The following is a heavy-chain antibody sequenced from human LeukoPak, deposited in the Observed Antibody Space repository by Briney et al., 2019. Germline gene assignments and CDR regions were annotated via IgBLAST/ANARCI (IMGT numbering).Heavy chain of an antibody. CDR1: GFSFTTYI. V-gene: IGHV3-48*01. CDR2: ISGSVRTR. D-gene: IGHD4-23*01. J-gene: IGHJ5*01. CDR3: VKDLDGGNSWFDS. Sequence: GGFLRLSSETPGFSFTTYIVNWVGQAPGKGLEWVAYISGSVRTRYYEDSLKARFTISRDKAKNSLYLQMDGLRAGDSAVYYCVKDLDGGNSWFDSWGQGTQVTVSS.